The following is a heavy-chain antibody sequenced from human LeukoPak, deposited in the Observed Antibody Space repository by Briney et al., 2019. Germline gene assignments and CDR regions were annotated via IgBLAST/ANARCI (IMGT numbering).Heavy chain of an antibody. J-gene: IGHJ4*02. CDR2: IKQDGSEK. CDR3: ARVGGVLLRYFDWLFHYYFDY. D-gene: IGHD3-9*01. V-gene: IGHV3-7*01. Sequence: GGSLRLSCAASGFTFSSYWMSWVRQAPGKGLEWVANIKQDGSEKYYVDSVKGRFTISRDNAKNSLYLQMNSLRAEDTAVYYCARVGGVLLRYFDWLFHYYFDYWGQGTLVTVSS. CDR1: GFTFSSYW.